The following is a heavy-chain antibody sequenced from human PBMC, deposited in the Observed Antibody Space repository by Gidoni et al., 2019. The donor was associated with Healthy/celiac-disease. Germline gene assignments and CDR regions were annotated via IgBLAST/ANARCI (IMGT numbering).Heavy chain of an antibody. J-gene: IGHJ6*02. CDR2: IRISGSTI. CDR1: GFTFSDYY. V-gene: IGHV3-11*01. D-gene: IGHD4-4*01. Sequence: QVQLVESGGGLVKPGGSLRLSCAASGFTFSDYYMNWIRQAPGKGLEWVSYIRISGSTIYYADSVKGRFTISRDNAKNSLYLQMNSLRAEDTAVYYCARGELRYSNYVDYGMDVWGQGTTVTVSS. CDR3: ARGELRYSNYVDYGMDV.